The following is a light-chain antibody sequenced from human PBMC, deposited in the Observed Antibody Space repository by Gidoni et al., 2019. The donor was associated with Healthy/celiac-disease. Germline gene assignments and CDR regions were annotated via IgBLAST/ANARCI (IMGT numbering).Light chain of an antibody. J-gene: IGKJ2*01. CDR1: QSVSSSY. CDR2: GAS. V-gene: IGKV3-20*01. CDR3: QQYGSSLPGNT. Sequence: IGLTQSPRTLSLSPGETATLSCRDSQSVSSSYFAWYQQTPGQAPRLLIYGASSRATGIPDRFSGSGSGTDFTLTISRLAPEYFAVYYRQQYGSSLPGNTFGQGTKLEIK.